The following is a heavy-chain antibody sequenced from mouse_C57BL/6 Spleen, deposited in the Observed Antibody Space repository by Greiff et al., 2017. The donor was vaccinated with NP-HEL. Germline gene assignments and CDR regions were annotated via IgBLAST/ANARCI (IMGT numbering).Heavy chain of an antibody. Sequence: QVQLKQSGPELVKPGASVKISCKASGYAFSSYWLNWVKQRHGTGLEWIGRIYPGDGDTNSNGQFKGKATLTASKSSSTAYMQLISLTSEDSAVYFCAREDGYYCFAYWGQGTLVTVSA. CDR1: GYAFSSYW. V-gene: IGHV1-82*01. CDR2: IYPGDGDT. CDR3: AREDGYYCFAY. J-gene: IGHJ3*01. D-gene: IGHD2-3*01.